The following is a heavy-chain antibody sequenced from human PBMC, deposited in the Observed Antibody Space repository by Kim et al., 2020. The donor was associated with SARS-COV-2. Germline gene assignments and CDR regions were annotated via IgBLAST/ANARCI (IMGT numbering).Heavy chain of an antibody. J-gene: IGHJ3*02. V-gene: IGHV3-23*01. Sequence: GGSLRLSCAASGFTFSSYAMSWVRQAPGKGLEWVSAISGSGGSTYYADSVKGRFTISRDNSKNTLYLQMNSLRAEDTAVYYCAKLGPHYYDSSVAFDIWGQGTMVTVSS. CDR3: AKLGPHYYDSSVAFDI. D-gene: IGHD3-22*01. CDR1: GFTFSSYA. CDR2: ISGSGGST.